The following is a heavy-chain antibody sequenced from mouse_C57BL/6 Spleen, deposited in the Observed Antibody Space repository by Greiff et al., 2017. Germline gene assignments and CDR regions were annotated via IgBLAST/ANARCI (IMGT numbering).Heavy chain of an antibody. J-gene: IGHJ2*01. D-gene: IGHD2-1*01. CDR1: GYTFTSYW. CDR2: IDPSDSYT. CDR3: SYGNYGEFDY. V-gene: IGHV1-69*01. Sequence: QVQLQQPGAELVMPGASVKLSCKASGYTFTSYWMHWVKQRPGQGLEWIGEIDPSDSYTNYNQKFKGKSTLTVDKSSSTAYMQLSSLTSEDSAVYYCSYGNYGEFDYWGQGTTLTVSS.